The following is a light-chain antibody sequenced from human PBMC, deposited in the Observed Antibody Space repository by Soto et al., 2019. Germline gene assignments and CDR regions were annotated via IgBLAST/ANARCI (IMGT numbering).Light chain of an antibody. CDR2: EVS. V-gene: IGLV2-23*02. J-gene: IGLJ1*01. CDR3: CSDAGSSNLV. CDR1: SSDVGSYNL. Sequence: QSVLTQPASVSGSPGQSITISCTGTSSDVGSYNLVSWYQQHPGKAPKLMIYEVSKRPSGVSNRFSGSKSGNTASLTISGLEAEDEADYYCCSDAGSSNLVFGTGTKVTVL.